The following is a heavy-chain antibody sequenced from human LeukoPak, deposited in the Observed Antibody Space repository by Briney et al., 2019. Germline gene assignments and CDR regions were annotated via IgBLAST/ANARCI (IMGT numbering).Heavy chain of an antibody. D-gene: IGHD4-17*01. CDR2: IIPIFGTA. CDR3: AREFTVTTGYFDY. J-gene: IGHJ4*02. Sequence: SVKVSCKASGGTFSSYAISWVRQAPGQGLEWMGGIIPIFGTADYAQKFQGRVTITADESTSTAYMELSSLRSEDTAVYYCAREFTVTTGYFDYWGQGTLVTVSS. V-gene: IGHV1-69*13. CDR1: GGTFSSYA.